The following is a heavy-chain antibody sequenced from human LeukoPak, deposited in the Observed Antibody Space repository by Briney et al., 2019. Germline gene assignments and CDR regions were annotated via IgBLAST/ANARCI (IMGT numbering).Heavy chain of an antibody. CDR3: ARLGSSSSEYSNWFDP. D-gene: IGHD6-13*01. CDR1: GYSFTSYW. J-gene: IGHJ5*02. CDR2: IYPGDSDT. V-gene: IGHV5-51*01. Sequence: GESLKISCKGSGYSFTSYWIGWVRQMPGKGLEWMGIIYPGDSDTRYSPSFQGQVTISADKSISTAYLQWSSLKASDTAMYYCARLGSSSSEYSNWFDPWGQGTLVTVSS.